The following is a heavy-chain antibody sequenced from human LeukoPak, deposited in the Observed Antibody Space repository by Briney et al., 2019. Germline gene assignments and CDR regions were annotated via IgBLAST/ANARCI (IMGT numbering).Heavy chain of an antibody. CDR1: GYIFTTYW. CDR3: ARSRGSGWYDY. D-gene: IGHD6-19*01. J-gene: IGHJ4*02. CDR2: IDPSDSYT. Sequence: GESLKISCRGSGYIFTTYWITWVRQMPGKGLEWMGRIDPSDSYTNYSPSFQGHVTISADKSIITAYLQWRSLKASDTAMYYCARSRGSGWYDYWGQGTLVAVSS. V-gene: IGHV5-10-1*01.